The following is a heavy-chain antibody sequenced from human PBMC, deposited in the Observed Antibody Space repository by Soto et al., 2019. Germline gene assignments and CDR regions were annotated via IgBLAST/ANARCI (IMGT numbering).Heavy chain of an antibody. J-gene: IGHJ4*02. CDR2: ISSSGSTI. Sequence: ESGGGLVQPGGSLRLSCAASGFTFSSYEMNWVRQAPGKGLEWVSYISSSGSTIYYADSVKGRFTISRDNAKNSLYLQMNSLRAEDTAVYYCARDQYYDSSGYFDYWGQGTLVTVSS. CDR1: GFTFSSYE. V-gene: IGHV3-48*03. CDR3: ARDQYYDSSGYFDY. D-gene: IGHD3-22*01.